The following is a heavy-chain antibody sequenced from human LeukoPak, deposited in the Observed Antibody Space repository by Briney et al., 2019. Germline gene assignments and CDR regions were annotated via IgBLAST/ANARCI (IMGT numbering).Heavy chain of an antibody. J-gene: IGHJ4*02. V-gene: IGHV1-18*01. CDR1: GYTFDIFG. Sequence: ASVKVSCKTSGYTFDIFGISWVRQAPGQGLEWLGWISTYNGNTNYTQNLQGRITVTADASSTTVYMELRSLTYEDTAVYYCAREKGRGSFDYGGQEPLVP. D-gene: IGHD3-10*01. CDR2: ISTYNGNT. CDR3: AREKGRGSFDY.